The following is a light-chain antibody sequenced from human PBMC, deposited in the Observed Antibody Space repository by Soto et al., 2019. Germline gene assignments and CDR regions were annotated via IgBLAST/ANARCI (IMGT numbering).Light chain of an antibody. V-gene: IGLV2-11*01. CDR3: CSYAGTSYV. Sequence: QSALTQPRSVSGSPGQSVTISCTGTSSDVGGYNYVSWYQQHPGKAPTLMIHDVSKRPSGVPDRFSGSKSGNTASLTISGLQAEDEADYYCCSYAGTSYVFGSGTKVTVL. CDR2: DVS. CDR1: SSDVGGYNY. J-gene: IGLJ1*01.